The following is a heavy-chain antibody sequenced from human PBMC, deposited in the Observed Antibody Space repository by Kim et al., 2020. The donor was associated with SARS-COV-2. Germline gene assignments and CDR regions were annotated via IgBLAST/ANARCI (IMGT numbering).Heavy chain of an antibody. V-gene: IGHV1-18*04. CDR1: GYNFENYG. J-gene: IGHJ5*02. CDR2: INTYNNDS. CDR3: AKDVWFGDSAPSWFDP. Sequence: ASVKVSCKASGYNFENYGITWVRQAPGQGLECMGWINTYNNDSKYVQKFQGRISMTADRSTNTVYMELRDLTPDDTAVYYCAKDVWFGDSAPSWFDPWGQGTLVAVSS. D-gene: IGHD3-10*01.